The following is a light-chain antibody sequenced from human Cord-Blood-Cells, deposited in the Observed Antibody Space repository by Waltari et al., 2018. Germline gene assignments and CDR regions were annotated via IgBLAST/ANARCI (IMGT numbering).Light chain of an antibody. CDR1: SSDVGSYNL. CDR3: CSYAGSSTFYV. CDR2: EVS. V-gene: IGLV2-23*02. J-gene: IGLJ1*01. Sequence: QSALTQPASVSGSPGQSITISCTGTSSDVGSYNLVSWYQQHPGKAPKLMIYEVSTRPSGVSNRFSGSKSGNTASLTISGLQAEDEVDYYCCSYAGSSTFYVFGTGTKVTVL.